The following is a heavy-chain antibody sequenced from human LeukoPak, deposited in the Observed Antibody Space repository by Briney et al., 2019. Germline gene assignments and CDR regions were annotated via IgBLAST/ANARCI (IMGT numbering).Heavy chain of an antibody. CDR3: ARVGISSSWYGDWFDP. J-gene: IGHJ5*02. CDR2: IYYSGST. Sequence: SETLSLTCTVSGGSISSSSYYWGWIRQPPGKGLEWIGSIYYSGSTYYNPSLKSRVSISIDTSKNQFSLNLSSVTAADTAVYYCARVGISSSWYGDWFDPWGQGTLVTVSS. V-gene: IGHV4-39*01. CDR1: GGSISSSSYY. D-gene: IGHD6-13*01.